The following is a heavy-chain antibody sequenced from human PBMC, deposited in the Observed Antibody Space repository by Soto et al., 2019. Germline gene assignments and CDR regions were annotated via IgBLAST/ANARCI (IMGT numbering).Heavy chain of an antibody. J-gene: IGHJ3*02. CDR2: ITGDGSAT. D-gene: IGHD3-16*01. V-gene: IGHV3-74*01. CDR1: GFTFSDYW. Sequence: GGSLRLSCAASGFTFSDYWMHWVRQGPGKGLVWVSRITGDGSATSNADSVKGRFTISRDNAKNTLYLQMNSLRAEDTALYYCVMGGSTGAFDIWGPGTLVTVSS. CDR3: VMGGSTGAFDI.